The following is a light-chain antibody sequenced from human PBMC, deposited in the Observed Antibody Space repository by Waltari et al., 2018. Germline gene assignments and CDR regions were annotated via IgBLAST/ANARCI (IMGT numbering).Light chain of an antibody. CDR3: QQYNNWPPMYT. CDR1: QSIGNS. J-gene: IGKJ2*01. CDR2: YGS. Sequence: EIVLTQSPAFRSVILKERVTITCQASQSIGNSLHWYQQKPDQSPNLLIKYGSQSISGVPSRFSGGGSGTDFTLTINSLEAEDSATYYCQQYNNWPPMYTFGQGTKLEI. V-gene: IGKV6-21*02.